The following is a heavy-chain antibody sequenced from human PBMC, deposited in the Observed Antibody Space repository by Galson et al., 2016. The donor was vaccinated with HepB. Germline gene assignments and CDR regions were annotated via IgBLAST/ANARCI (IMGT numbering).Heavy chain of an antibody. D-gene: IGHD2-15*01. V-gene: IGHV1-18*04. CDR1: GYSFTNYA. CDR2: IRTYNGNT. CDR3: ERRIVVAGTGVDF. J-gene: IGHJ4*02. Sequence: SVKVSCKASGYSFTNYAITWVRQAPGQGLEWMGWIRTYNGNTKYAQNLQGRVTMTTDTSTSTVYLELRSLRSDDTAVYYCERRIVVAGTGVDFWGQGTLGTVSS.